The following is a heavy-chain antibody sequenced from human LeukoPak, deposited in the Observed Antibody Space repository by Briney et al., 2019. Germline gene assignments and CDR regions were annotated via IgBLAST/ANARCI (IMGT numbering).Heavy chain of an antibody. CDR3: ARVGKEPYYYDSSGYYHGSGYNWFDP. Sequence: PSETLSLTCAVYGGSFSGYYWSWIRQPPGKGLEWIGEINHSGSTNYNPSLKSRVTISVDTSKNQFSLKLSSVTAADTAVYYCARVGKEPYYYDSSGYYHGSGYNWFDPWGQGTLVTVSS. J-gene: IGHJ5*02. D-gene: IGHD3-22*01. CDR1: GGSFSGYY. V-gene: IGHV4-34*01. CDR2: INHSGST.